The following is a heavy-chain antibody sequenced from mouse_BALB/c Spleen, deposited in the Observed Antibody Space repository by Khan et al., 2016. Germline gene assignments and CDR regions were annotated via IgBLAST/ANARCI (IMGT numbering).Heavy chain of an antibody. D-gene: IGHD2-4*01. CDR1: GYSITSDYA. Sequence: EVQLQESGPGLVKPSQSLSLTCTVTGYSITSDYAWNWIRQFPGNKLEWMGYISYSGSTSYNPSLKRRISITQDTSKNQFFLQLNSVTTEDTARYYCARGMITTFDYWGQGTTLTVSS. CDR2: ISYSGST. CDR3: ARGMITTFDY. V-gene: IGHV3-2*02. J-gene: IGHJ2*01.